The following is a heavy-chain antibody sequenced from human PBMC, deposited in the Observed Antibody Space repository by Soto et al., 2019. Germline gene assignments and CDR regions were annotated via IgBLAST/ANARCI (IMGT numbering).Heavy chain of an antibody. D-gene: IGHD3-22*01. V-gene: IGHV1-69*13. J-gene: IGHJ4*02. CDR2: IIPIFGTA. CDR3: ARVAEGGAYYYDSSGYYGPFDY. Sequence: SVKVSCKASGGTFSSYAISWVRQAPGQGLEWMGGIIPIFGTANYAQKFQGRVTITADESTSTAYMELSSLRSEDTAVYYCARVAEGGAYYYDSSGYYGPFDYWGQGTLVTVSS. CDR1: GGTFSSYA.